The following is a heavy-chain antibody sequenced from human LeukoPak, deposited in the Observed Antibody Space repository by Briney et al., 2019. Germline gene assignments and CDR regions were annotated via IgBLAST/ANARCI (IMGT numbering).Heavy chain of an antibody. J-gene: IGHJ5*02. Sequence: SETLPLTCTVSGGSISSYYWSWIRQPPGKGLEWIGYIYYSGSTNYNPSLKSRVTISVDTSKNQFSLKLSSVTAADTAVYYCARGITMIRFDPWGQGTLVTVSS. CDR1: GGSISSYY. CDR3: ARGITMIRFDP. V-gene: IGHV4-59*01. CDR2: IYYSGST. D-gene: IGHD3-22*01.